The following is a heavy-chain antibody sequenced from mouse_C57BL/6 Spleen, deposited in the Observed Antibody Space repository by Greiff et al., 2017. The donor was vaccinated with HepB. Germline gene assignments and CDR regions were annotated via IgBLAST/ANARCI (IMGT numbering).Heavy chain of an antibody. CDR2: IDPETGGT. V-gene: IGHV1-15*01. D-gene: IGHD2-3*01. CDR1: GYTFTDYE. CDR3: TRDGCYLDY. Sequence: VKLQQSGAELVRPGASVTLSCKASGYTFTDYEMHWVKQTPVHGLEWIGAIDPETGGTAYNQKFKGKAILTADKSSSTAYMELRSLTSEDSAVYYCTRDGCYLDYWGQGTTLTVSS. J-gene: IGHJ2*01.